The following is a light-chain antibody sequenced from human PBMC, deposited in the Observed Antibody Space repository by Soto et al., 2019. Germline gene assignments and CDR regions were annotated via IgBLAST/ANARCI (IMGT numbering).Light chain of an antibody. CDR1: SSDIGNYDF. V-gene: IGLV2-14*01. J-gene: IGLJ2*01. CDR2: EVS. Sequence: QSALTQPASVSGSPGQSITISCTGTSSDIGNYDFVSWYQQVPGTAPKAMIYEVSSRPSGVSNRFSGSKSVNTASLTISGLQAEDEAYDYCSSYTTSTSFILFGGGTKVTVL. CDR3: SSYTTSTSFIL.